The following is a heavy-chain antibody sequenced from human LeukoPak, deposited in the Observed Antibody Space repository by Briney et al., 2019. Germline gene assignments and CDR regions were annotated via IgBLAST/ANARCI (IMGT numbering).Heavy chain of an antibody. CDR1: GGTFSSCA. CDR2: IIPIFGTA. V-gene: IGHV1-69*01. D-gene: IGHD3-10*01. Sequence: SVKVSCKASGGTFSSCAINWVRQAPGQGLEWMGGIIPIFGTANYAQKFQGRVTITSDESTSTAYVELSSLRSEDTAVYYCARAPRAKWFRELSLDYWGQGTLVTVSS. J-gene: IGHJ4*02. CDR3: ARAPRAKWFRELSLDY.